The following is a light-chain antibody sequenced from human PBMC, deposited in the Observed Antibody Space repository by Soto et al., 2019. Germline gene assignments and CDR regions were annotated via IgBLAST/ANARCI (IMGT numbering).Light chain of an antibody. J-gene: IGKJ1*01. V-gene: IGKV1-8*01. CDR1: QGISSY. Sequence: AIRMTQSPSSFSASTGDRVTITCRASQGISSYLAWYQQKPGKAPKLLIYAASTLQSGVPSRFSGSGSGTDFTLTISCLQSEDFVVYFCQQYNDWPTFGQGTKVDIK. CDR2: AAS. CDR3: QQYNDWPT.